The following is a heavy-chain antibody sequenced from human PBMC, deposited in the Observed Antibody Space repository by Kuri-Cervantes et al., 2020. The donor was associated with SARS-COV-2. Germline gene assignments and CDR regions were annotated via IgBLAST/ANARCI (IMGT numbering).Heavy chain of an antibody. CDR1: GFTFSSYS. V-gene: IGHV3-48*01. CDR2: ISSSSSTI. CDR3: ARVTTVTEGY. D-gene: IGHD4-11*01. J-gene: IGHJ4*02. Sequence: GESLKISCAASGFTFSSYSMNWVRQAPGKGLEWVSYISSSSSTIYYADSVKGRLTISRDNAKNSLYLQMNSLRAEDTAVYYCARVTTVTEGYWGQGTLVTVSS.